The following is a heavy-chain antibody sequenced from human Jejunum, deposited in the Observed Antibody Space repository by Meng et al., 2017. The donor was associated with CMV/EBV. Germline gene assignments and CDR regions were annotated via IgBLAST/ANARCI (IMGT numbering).Heavy chain of an antibody. Sequence: DMTGVRQAPGKGLEWVSGISGKSGSTYYADSVKGRFSISRDNSKNTVYLQMNSLRAEDTAVYYCASRPGAIFGVVIIPNFDYWGQGTLVTVSS. CDR1: D. V-gene: IGHV3-23*01. CDR3: ASRPGAIFGVVIIPNFDY. J-gene: IGHJ4*02. CDR2: ISGKSGST. D-gene: IGHD3-3*01.